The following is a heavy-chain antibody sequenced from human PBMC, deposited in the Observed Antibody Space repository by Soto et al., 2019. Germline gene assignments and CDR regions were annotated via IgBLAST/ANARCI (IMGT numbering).Heavy chain of an antibody. Sequence: QVQLVQSGAEVKKPGASVKVSCKASGYTFTSYDINWVRQATGQGLEWMGWMNPNSGNTGDAQKCQGRGTMTRNTSISTAYMELSSLRSEDTAVYYCARARYCSGGSCYSAAAPEEIDLSFDYWGQGTLVTVSS. D-gene: IGHD2-15*01. V-gene: IGHV1-8*01. CDR3: ARARYCSGGSCYSAAAPEEIDLSFDY. CDR1: GYTFTSYD. J-gene: IGHJ4*02. CDR2: MNPNSGNT.